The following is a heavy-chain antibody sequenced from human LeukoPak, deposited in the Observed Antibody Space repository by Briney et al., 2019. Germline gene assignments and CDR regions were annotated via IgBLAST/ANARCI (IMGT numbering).Heavy chain of an antibody. CDR3: AKDTYNWFDH. V-gene: IGHV3-30*02. J-gene: IGHJ5*02. Sequence: PGGSLRLSCAASGFTFSSYGMHWVRQAPGKGLEWVAFIRYDETNKYYADSVKGRFTISRDNSKNTLYLQMSSLRVEDTAVYYCAKDTYNWFDHWGQGTLVTVSS. CDR2: IRYDETNK. CDR1: GFTFSSYG.